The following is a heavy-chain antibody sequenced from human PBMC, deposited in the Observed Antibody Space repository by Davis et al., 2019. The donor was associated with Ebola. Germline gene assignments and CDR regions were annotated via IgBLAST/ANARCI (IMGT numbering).Heavy chain of an antibody. V-gene: IGHV4-31*03. CDR1: GGSISSGGYF. CDR3: AGISITMIQGAFDI. CDR2: LSYGGTT. J-gene: IGHJ3*02. D-gene: IGHD3-22*01. Sequence: SETLSLTCTVSGGSISSGGYFWSWIRQHPGKDLESIGYLSYGGTTYYNPSLKSRVTISVDTSKNQFSLKLSSVTAADTAVYYCAGISITMIQGAFDIWGQGTMVTVSS.